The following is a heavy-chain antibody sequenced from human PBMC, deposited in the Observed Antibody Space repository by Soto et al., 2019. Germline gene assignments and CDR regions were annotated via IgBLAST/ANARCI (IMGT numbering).Heavy chain of an antibody. Sequence: QVQLQQWGAGLLKPSETLSLTCAVYGGSFSGYYWSWIRQPPGKGLEWIGEINHSGSTNYNPSLKSRVTISVDTSKNQFSLKLSSVTAADTAVYYCARGGRIPSGWYGIPEYFQHWGQGTLVTVSS. V-gene: IGHV4-34*01. CDR3: ARGGRIPSGWYGIPEYFQH. J-gene: IGHJ1*01. CDR2: INHSGST. CDR1: GGSFSGYY. D-gene: IGHD6-19*01.